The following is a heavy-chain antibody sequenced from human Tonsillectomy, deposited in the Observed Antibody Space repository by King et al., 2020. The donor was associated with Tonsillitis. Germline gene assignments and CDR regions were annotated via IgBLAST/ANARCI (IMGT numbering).Heavy chain of an antibody. CDR3: ARVGGSGSYYNDYYFDY. D-gene: IGHD3-10*01. CDR1: GGSISSYY. J-gene: IGHJ4*02. Sequence: VQLQESGPGLVKPSETLSLTCTVSGGSISSYYWSWIRQPPGKGLEWIGYIHYSGSTNYNPSLKSRVTISVDTSKNQFSLKLSSVTAADTAVYYCARVGGSGSYYNDYYFDYWGQGTLVTVSS. V-gene: IGHV4-59*01. CDR2: IHYSGST.